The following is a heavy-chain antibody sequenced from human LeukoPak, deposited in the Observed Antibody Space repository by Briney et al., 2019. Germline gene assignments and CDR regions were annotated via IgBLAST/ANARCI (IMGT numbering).Heavy chain of an antibody. Sequence: PSETLSLTCTVSGGSVSSYYWSWIRQPPGKGLEWMGYIYYSGGTNYNPSLKSRVTMSVDTSKNQFSLKLSSVTAADTAVYYCARESYDILTGTRGLDYWGQGTLVTVSS. CDR1: GGSVSSYY. V-gene: IGHV4-59*02. J-gene: IGHJ4*02. CDR3: ARESYDILTGTRGLDY. CDR2: IYYSGGT. D-gene: IGHD3-9*01.